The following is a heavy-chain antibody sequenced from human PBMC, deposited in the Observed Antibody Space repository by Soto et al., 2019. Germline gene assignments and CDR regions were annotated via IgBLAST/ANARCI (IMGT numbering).Heavy chain of an antibody. CDR1: GGTFSSYA. CDR3: ARGGRMRNYYYYGMDV. Sequence: SVKVSCKASGGTFSSYAISWVRQAPGQGLEWMGGIIPIFGTANYAQKFQGRVTITADKSTSTAYMELGSLRSEDTAVYYCARGGRMRNYYYYGMDVWGQGTTVTVSS. CDR2: IIPIFGTA. D-gene: IGHD2-8*01. V-gene: IGHV1-69*06. J-gene: IGHJ6*02.